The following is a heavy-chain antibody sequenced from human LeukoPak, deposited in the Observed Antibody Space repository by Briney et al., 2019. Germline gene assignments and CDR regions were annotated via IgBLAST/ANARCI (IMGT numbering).Heavy chain of an antibody. V-gene: IGHV4-59*02. D-gene: IGHD3-3*01. CDR1: GTSVISHD. Sequence: SETLSLTCTVSGTSVISHDWSWIRQPPGKGLESIGYVYSSGSTNYNPSLKSRVTISVDTSKNQFSLKLSSVTAADTAVYYCARGPTIFGVVSSKPFDYWGQGTLVTVSS. CDR3: ARGPTIFGVVSSKPFDY. J-gene: IGHJ4*02. CDR2: VYSSGST.